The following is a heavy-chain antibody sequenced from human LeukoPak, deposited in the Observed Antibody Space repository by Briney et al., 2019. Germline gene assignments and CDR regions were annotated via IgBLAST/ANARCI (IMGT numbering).Heavy chain of an antibody. Sequence: PGRSLRLSCAASRFTFSSYGMHWVRQAPGKGLEWVAVIWYDGSNKYYADSVKGRFTISRDNSKNTLYLQMNSLRAEDTAVYYCARDEGDYYFDYWGQGTLVTVSS. J-gene: IGHJ4*02. V-gene: IGHV3-33*01. CDR3: ARDEGDYYFDY. CDR2: IWYDGSNK. D-gene: IGHD2-21*02. CDR1: RFTFSSYG.